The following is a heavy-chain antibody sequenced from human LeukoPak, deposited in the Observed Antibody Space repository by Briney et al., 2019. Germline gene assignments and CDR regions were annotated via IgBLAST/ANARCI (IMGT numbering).Heavy chain of an antibody. J-gene: IGHJ4*02. CDR1: GFTFSSYW. V-gene: IGHV3-7*01. CDR3: ARVGEMATIWY. Sequence: PGGPLRLSCAASGFTFSSYWMSWVRQAPGKGLEWVANIKQDGSEKYYVDSVKGRFTISRDNAKNSLYLQMNSLRAEDTAVYYCARVGEMATIWYWGQGALVTVSS. CDR2: IKQDGSEK. D-gene: IGHD5-24*01.